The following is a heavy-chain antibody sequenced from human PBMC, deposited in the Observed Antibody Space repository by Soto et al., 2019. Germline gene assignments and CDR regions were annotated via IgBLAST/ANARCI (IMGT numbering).Heavy chain of an antibody. V-gene: IGHV4-59*12. J-gene: IGHJ4*02. CDR3: ARSPRSIAAGGIDY. D-gene: IGHD6-13*01. Sequence: PSETLSLTCTVSGCSISSYYWSWIRKPPGKGLEWIGYVYYRGSTNYNPSLKSRVTISVDTSKNQFSLKLSSVTAADTAVYYCARSPRSIAAGGIDYWGQGILVTVSS. CDR1: GCSISSYY. CDR2: VYYRGST.